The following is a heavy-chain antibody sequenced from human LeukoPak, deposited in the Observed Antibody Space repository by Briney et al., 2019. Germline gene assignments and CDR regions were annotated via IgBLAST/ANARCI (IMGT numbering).Heavy chain of an antibody. CDR2: ISAYNGNT. D-gene: IGHD3-9*01. J-gene: IGHJ3*02. Sequence: VSVKVSCKASGYTFTSYGISWVRQAPGQGLEWMGWISAYNGNTNYAQKLQGRVTMTTDTSTSTAYMELRSLRSDDTAVYYCARGALIYDILTGSGSSDAFDIWGQGTMVTVSS. V-gene: IGHV1-18*04. CDR1: GYTFTSYG. CDR3: ARGALIYDILTGSGSSDAFDI.